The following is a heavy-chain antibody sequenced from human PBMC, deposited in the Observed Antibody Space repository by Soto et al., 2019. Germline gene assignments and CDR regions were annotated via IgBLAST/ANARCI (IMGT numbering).Heavy chain of an antibody. V-gene: IGHV1-2*04. D-gene: IGHD1-7*01. CDR1: GYTFTGYY. Sequence: GASVKVSCKASGYTFTGYYMRWVRQAPGQGLEWMGWINPNSGGTNYAQKFQGWVTMTRDTSISTAYMELSRLRSDDTAVYYCARGYPRYNWNYDYYYYGMDVWGQGTTVTVSS. J-gene: IGHJ6*02. CDR2: INPNSGGT. CDR3: ARGYPRYNWNYDYYYYGMDV.